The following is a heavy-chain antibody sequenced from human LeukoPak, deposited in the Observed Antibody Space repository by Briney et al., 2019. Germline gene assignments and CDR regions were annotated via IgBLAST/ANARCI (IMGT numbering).Heavy chain of an antibody. CDR2: INHSGST. D-gene: IGHD1-26*01. J-gene: IGHJ4*02. V-gene: IGHV4-34*01. Sequence: SETLSLTCAVYGGSFSGYYWSWIRQPPGKRLEWIGEINHSGSTNYNPSLKSRVTISVDTSKNQFSLKLSSVTAADTAVYYCASAVGGSYSYWGQGSLVTVSS. CDR3: ASAVGGSYSY. CDR1: GGSFSGYY.